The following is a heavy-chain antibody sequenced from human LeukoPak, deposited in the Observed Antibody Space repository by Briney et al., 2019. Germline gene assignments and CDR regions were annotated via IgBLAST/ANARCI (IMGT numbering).Heavy chain of an antibody. CDR1: GYTFTSYG. CDR3: ARPASTLRGPRYNWFDP. V-gene: IGHV1-18*01. CDR2: INAYNGNT. D-gene: IGHD3-16*01. J-gene: IGHJ5*02. Sequence: ASVKVSCKASGYTFTSYGISWVRQAPGQGLEWMGWINAYNGNTNYAQKLQGRVTMTTDTSTSTAYMELRSLRSDDTAVYYCARPASTLRGPRYNWFDPWGQGTLVTVSS.